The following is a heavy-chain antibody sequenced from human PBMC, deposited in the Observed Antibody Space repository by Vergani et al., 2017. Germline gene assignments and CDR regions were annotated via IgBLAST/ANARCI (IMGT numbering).Heavy chain of an antibody. CDR3: ARHDAGHYDSSYYGFDV. Sequence: QLQLHKSGPGLVKPSETLSLTCTLSGGSISSSSHFWGWLRQTPGKGLEWIGSIYSSGSTYYNPSLKSRVSISVDTSKNQFSLKLSSVTAADSAVYYCARHDAGHYDSSYYGFDVWGQGTTVTVSS. D-gene: IGHD3-16*01. V-gene: IGHV4-39*01. CDR2: IYSSGST. J-gene: IGHJ6*02. CDR1: GGSISSSSHF.